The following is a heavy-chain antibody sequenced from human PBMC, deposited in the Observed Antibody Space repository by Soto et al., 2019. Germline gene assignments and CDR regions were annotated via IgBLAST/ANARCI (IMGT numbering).Heavy chain of an antibody. CDR1: GGSISRYY. D-gene: IGHD6-13*01. V-gene: IGHV4-59*01. J-gene: IGHJ6*02. CDR2: IYYSGST. CDR3: ARVGSTSSSWSYYYYGMDV. Sequence: PSWTLSLTCTVSGGSISRYYWSWIRQPPGKGLEWIGYIYYSGSTNYNPSLKSRVTISVDTSKNQFSLKLSSVTAADTAVYYCARVGSTSSSWSYYYYGMDVWGQGTTVTVSS.